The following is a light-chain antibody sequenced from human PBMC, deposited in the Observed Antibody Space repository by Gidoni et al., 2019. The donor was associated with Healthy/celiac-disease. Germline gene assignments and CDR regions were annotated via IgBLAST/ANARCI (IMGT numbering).Light chain of an antibody. J-gene: IGKJ1*01. CDR1: QSISSY. CDR2: AAS. V-gene: IGKV1-39*01. CDR3: QQSYNTLWT. Sequence: DTKMTQSPSPLSASVGDRVTITCRASQSISSYLNWYQQKPGKAPKLLIYAASNLQSGVPARFSGSGSGTDFTLTISSLQPEDFATYYCQQSYNTLWTFGQGTKVEIK.